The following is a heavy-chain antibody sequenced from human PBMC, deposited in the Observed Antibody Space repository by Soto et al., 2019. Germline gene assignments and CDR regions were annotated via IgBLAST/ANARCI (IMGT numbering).Heavy chain of an antibody. Sequence: QVQLRESGPGLVMPSQTLSLTCTVSGDSIGSGNKYWSWIRQAPGKGLEWIGYIFSSGTTYYNPSLKRRLTMSLDTSQNQFFLKLNSVTAADTAVYFCARVPSPFDFYYAMDVWGQGTTVTVSS. CDR2: IFSSGTT. V-gene: IGHV4-30-4*01. CDR3: ARVPSPFDFYYAMDV. D-gene: IGHD3-16*01. J-gene: IGHJ6*02. CDR1: GDSIGSGNKY.